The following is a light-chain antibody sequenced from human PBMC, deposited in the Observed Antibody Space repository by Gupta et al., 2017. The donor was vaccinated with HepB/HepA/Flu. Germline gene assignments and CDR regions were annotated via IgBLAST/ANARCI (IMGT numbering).Light chain of an antibody. CDR3: QQYGSSPWT. CDR1: QSVSNKY. J-gene: IGKJ1*01. V-gene: IGKV3-20*01. Sequence: EIVLTQSPGTLSLSPGEGATLSCRATQSVSNKYLAWYQQKPGHAPRLLIYGASSRAAGIPDRFSGSGSGTDFTLTISRLESEDFAVYYCQQYGSSPWTFGQGTKVEIK. CDR2: GAS.